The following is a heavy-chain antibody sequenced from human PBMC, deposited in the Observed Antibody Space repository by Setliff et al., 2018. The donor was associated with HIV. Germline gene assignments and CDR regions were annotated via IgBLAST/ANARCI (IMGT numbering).Heavy chain of an antibody. V-gene: IGHV3-21*01. CDR2: ISSSSSYI. D-gene: IGHD2-2*01. J-gene: IGHJ6*03. CDR3: AKEQVPAAIQFHYYYMDV. CDR1: GFTFSGYS. Sequence: PGGSLRLSCAASGFTFSGYSMNWVRQAPGKGLEWASSISSSSSYIYYADSVRGRFTISRDNAKNSLNLQMNSLRAEDTAVYYCAKEQVPAAIQFHYYYMDVWGKGTTVTVSS.